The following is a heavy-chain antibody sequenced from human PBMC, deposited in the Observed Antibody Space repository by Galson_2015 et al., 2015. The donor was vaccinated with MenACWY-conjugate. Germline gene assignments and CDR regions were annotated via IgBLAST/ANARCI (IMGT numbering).Heavy chain of an antibody. CDR1: GFIFDGYA. V-gene: IGHV3-9*01. D-gene: IGHD1-1*01. CDR3: ARDNNWSFDS. Sequence: SLRLSCAASGFIFDGYAMHWVRQAPGKGLEWVSGISWNSGSKGYADSVKGRFTISTDNAKNMVYLQMDGLGDEDTAVYFCARDNNWSFDSWGQGTLVTVSS. CDR2: ISWNSGSK. J-gene: IGHJ4*02.